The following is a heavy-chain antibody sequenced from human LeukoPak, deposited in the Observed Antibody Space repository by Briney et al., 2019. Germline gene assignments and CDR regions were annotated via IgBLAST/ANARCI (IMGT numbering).Heavy chain of an antibody. CDR2: IYYSGST. J-gene: IGHJ4*02. CDR3: ARSAGDPSMVQGSYYFDY. Sequence: PSQTRSLTCAVSGGSISSGGYSWSWIWQPPGKGLEWIGYIYYSGSTNYNPSLKSRVTISVDTSKNQFSLKLSSVTAADTAVYYCARSAGDPSMVQGSYYFDYWGQGTLVTVSS. CDR1: GGSISSGGYS. V-gene: IGHV4-30-4*07. D-gene: IGHD3-10*01.